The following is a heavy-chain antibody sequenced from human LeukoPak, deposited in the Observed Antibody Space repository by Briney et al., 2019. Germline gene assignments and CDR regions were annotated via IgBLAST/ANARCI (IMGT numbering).Heavy chain of an antibody. D-gene: IGHD3-10*01. V-gene: IGHV3-7*01. Sequence: GGSLRLSCAASGFTFSSYWMSWVRQAPGKGLEWVANIKQDGSEKYYVDSEKGRFTISRDNAKNSLYLQMNSLRAEDTAVYYCARDSAYYYGSGSYSVYYYYYYGMDVWGQGTTVTVSS. CDR3: ARDSAYYYGSGSYSVYYYYYYGMDV. CDR2: IKQDGSEK. J-gene: IGHJ6*02. CDR1: GFTFSSYW.